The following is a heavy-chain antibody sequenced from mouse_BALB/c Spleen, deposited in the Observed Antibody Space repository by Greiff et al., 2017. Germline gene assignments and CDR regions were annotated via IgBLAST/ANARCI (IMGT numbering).Heavy chain of an antibody. V-gene: IGHV5-6-5*01. D-gene: IGHD1-1*01. CDR3: ARSYYYGSSHRYFDY. CDR1: GFTFSSYA. J-gene: IGHJ2*01. Sequence: EVNLVESGGGLVKPGGSLKLSCAASGFTFSSYAMSWVRQTPEKRLEWVASISSGGSTYYPDSVKGRFTISRDNARNILYLQMSSLRSEDTSMYYCARSYYYGSSHRYFDYWGQGTTLTVSS. CDR2: ISSGGST.